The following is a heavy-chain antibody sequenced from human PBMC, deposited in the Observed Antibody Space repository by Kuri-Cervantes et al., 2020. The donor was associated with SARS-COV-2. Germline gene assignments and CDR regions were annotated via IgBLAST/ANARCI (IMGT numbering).Heavy chain of an antibody. V-gene: IGHV3-23*03. Sequence: LSLTCAASGFTFSSYAMSWVRQAPGKGLEWVSVIYSGGSSTYYADSVKGRFTISRDNSKNTVYLQMNSLRAEDTAVYYCAEGGLDSGWGYWGQGTLVTVSS. J-gene: IGHJ4*02. CDR3: AEGGLDSGWGY. D-gene: IGHD6-19*01. CDR1: GFTFSSYA. CDR2: IYSGGSST.